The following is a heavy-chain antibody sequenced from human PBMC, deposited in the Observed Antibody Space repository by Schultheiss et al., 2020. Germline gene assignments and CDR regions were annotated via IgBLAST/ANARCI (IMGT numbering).Heavy chain of an antibody. CDR1: GFTFSSYA. D-gene: IGHD2-2*01. V-gene: IGHV3-64*04. J-gene: IGHJ6*03. Sequence: GGSLRLSCSASGFTFSSYAMHWVRQAPGKGLEYVSAISSNGGSTYYADSVKGRFTISRDNAKNSLYLQMNSLRAEDTAVYYCARDRSTSRYYYYYMDVWGKGTTVTVSS. CDR2: ISSNGGST. CDR3: ARDRSTSRYYYYYMDV.